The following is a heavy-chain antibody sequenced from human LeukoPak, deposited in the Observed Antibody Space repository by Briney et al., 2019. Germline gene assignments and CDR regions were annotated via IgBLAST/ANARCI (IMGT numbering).Heavy chain of an antibody. V-gene: IGHV4-34*01. CDR1: GGSFSDYY. CDR3: ARVTYYDSSYFDY. Sequence: PSETLSLTCAVFGGSFSDYYWTWIRQPPGKGLEWIGEINHSGTTNYNPSLESRVSISVDTSKKQFSLKLSSVTAADTAVYYCARVTYYDSSYFDYWGQGTLVTVSS. D-gene: IGHD3-22*01. J-gene: IGHJ4*02. CDR2: INHSGTT.